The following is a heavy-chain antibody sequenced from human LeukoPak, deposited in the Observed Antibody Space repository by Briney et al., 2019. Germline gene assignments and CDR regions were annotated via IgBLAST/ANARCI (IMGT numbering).Heavy chain of an antibody. CDR2: INRDGNST. CDR1: GFTFSTYW. CDR3: AGDLDPSPFNY. V-gene: IGHV3-74*01. Sequence: PGGSLRLSCAASGFTFSTYWMHWVRQAPGKGLVWVSRINRDGNSTSYVDSVKGRFTISRDNAKNTLYLQMNSLRAEDTALYYCAGDLDPSPFNYWGQGTLVTVSS. J-gene: IGHJ4*02.